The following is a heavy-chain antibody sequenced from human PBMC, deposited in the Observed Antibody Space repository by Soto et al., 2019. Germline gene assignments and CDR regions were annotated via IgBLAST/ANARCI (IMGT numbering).Heavy chain of an antibody. CDR2: IYYSGST. CDR1: GGSISSGGYY. CDR3: ARVRRGYGNNRFDP. Sequence: QVQLQESGPGLVKPSQTLSLTCTVSGGSISSGGYYWSWIRQHPGKGLEWIGYIYYSGSTYYNPSLKSRVTISVDTSNNQFSLKLSSVNAPDTAVYYCARVRRGYGNNRFDPWGQGTLVTVSS. V-gene: IGHV4-31*03. J-gene: IGHJ5*02. D-gene: IGHD5-12*01.